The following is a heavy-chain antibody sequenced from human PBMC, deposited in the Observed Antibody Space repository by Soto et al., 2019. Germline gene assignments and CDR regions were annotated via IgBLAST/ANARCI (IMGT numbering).Heavy chain of an antibody. CDR1: GFTFSTYA. V-gene: IGHV3-23*01. Sequence: GGSLRLSCTASGFTFSTYAMSWVRQAPGKGLEWVSTISDSGSTYYADSVKGRFTISRDNSKNTLYLEMNSLRAEDTAVYYCAKDKGGRYCSSPRCRYSFDYWGQGTLVTVS. D-gene: IGHD2-2*01. J-gene: IGHJ4*02. CDR2: ISDSGST. CDR3: AKDKGGRYCSSPRCRYSFDY.